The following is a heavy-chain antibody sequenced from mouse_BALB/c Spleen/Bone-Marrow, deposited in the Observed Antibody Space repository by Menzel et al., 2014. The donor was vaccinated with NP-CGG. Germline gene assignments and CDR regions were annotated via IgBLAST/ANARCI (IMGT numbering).Heavy chain of an antibody. D-gene: IGHD2-10*02. CDR2: ISSGGSYT. J-gene: IGHJ4*01. V-gene: IGHV5-9-1*01. CDR1: GFTFSSYA. Sequence: EVMLVESGGGLVKPGGSLKLSCAASGFTFSSYAMSWVRRTPEKRLEWVATISSGGSYTYYPDSVKGRFTISRDNAKNTLYLQMSSLRSEDTAMYYCARRGYGNYVGYAMDYWGQGTSVTVSS. CDR3: ARRGYGNYVGYAMDY.